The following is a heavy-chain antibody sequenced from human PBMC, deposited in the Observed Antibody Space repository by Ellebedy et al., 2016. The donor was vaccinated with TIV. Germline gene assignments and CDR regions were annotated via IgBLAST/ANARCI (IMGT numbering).Heavy chain of an antibody. D-gene: IGHD2-15*01. CDR3: ARRVAFDY. CDR1: GFTLSDHY. CDR2: IDVSGTTI. Sequence: GESQKISCVASGFTLSDHYVSWIRQAPGKGLEWIAYIDVSGTTIKYSDSVRGRFTISRDTARNSVDLEMNSLGVEDSGVYYCARRVAFDYWGQGTRVTVSS. J-gene: IGHJ4*02. V-gene: IGHV3-11*01.